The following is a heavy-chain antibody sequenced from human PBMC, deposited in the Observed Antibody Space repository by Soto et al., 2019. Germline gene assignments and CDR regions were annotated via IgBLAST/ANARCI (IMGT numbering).Heavy chain of an antibody. V-gene: IGHV4-39*01. J-gene: IGHJ4*02. CDR1: SASLSSRTYY. CDR3: ASSSPFHY. Sequence: SETLSLTSSLPSASLSSRTYYWSWIRQPPGRGPEWIGGIYYSGNTYYKPSLKSRVSISIDTSRNQFSLKLTSVTAADTGVYYCASSSPFHYWGPGILVTV. CDR2: IYYSGNT. D-gene: IGHD6-6*01.